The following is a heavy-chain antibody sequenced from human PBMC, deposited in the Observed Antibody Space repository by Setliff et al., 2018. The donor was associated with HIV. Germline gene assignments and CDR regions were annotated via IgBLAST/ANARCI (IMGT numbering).Heavy chain of an antibody. CDR1: AYSISSGYY. J-gene: IGHJ4*02. Sequence: SETLSLTCVVSAYSISSGYYWGWIRQSPRKGLEWIGSIYYSGSTYYNPSLKSRVTISLDASKNRVSLNLTSVTAADTAVYYCARAPTVVTLLDYWGQGTLVTVSS. CDR3: ARAPTVVTLLDY. D-gene: IGHD4-17*01. V-gene: IGHV4-38-2*01. CDR2: IYYSGST.